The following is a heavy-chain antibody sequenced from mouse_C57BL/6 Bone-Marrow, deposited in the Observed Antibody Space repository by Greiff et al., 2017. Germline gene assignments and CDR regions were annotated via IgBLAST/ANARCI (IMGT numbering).Heavy chain of an antibody. CDR2: ISSGGSYT. V-gene: IGHV5-6*01. CDR1: GFTFSSYG. Sequence: EVQVVESGGDLVKPGGSLKLSCAASGFTFSSYGMSWVRQTPDKRLEWVATISSGGSYTYYPDSVKGRFTISRDNAKNPLYLQMGSLKSEDTAMYYCARHLEAWLAYWGQGTLVTVSA. CDR3: ARHLEAWLAY. J-gene: IGHJ3*01.